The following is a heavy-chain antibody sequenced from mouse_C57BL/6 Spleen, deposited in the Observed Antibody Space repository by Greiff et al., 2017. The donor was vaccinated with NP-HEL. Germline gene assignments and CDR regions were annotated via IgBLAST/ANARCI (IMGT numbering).Heavy chain of an antibody. V-gene: IGHV3-6*01. D-gene: IGHD1-1*01. J-gene: IGHJ3*01. CDR2: ISYDGSN. Sequence: EVHLVESGPGLVKPSQSLSLTCSVTGYSITSGYYWNWNRQFPGNKLEWMGYISYDGSNNYNPSLKNRIPITRDTSKNQFFLKLNSVTTEDTATYCCAYYYGGFAYWGQGTLVTVSA. CDR3: AYYYGGFAY. CDR1: GYSITSGYY.